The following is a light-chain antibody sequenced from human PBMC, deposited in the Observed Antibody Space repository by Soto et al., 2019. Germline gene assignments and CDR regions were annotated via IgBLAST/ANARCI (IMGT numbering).Light chain of an antibody. CDR3: QQYYSTPWT. CDR1: QSVLYSSNNKNY. V-gene: IGKV4-1*01. Sequence: DIVLTQSPDSLAVSLGERATINCKSSQSVLYSSNNKNYLAWYQQKPGQPPKLLIYWASTRESGVPDRFSGSGSGTDFPLTISSLQAEDVAVYYCQQYYSTPWTCGQGTKVEIK. J-gene: IGKJ1*01. CDR2: WAS.